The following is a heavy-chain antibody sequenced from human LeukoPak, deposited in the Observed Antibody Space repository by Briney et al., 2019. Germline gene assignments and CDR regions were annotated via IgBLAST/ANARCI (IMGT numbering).Heavy chain of an antibody. CDR1: GFSVSTNY. Sequence: GGSLRLSCAASGFSVSTNYMTWVRQAPGKGLEWVSIIYSGGSTYYADSVRGRFIISRENSNNEVVLQMNSLRADDTALYYCARGKTSDDIIEDAFDLWGHGTMVTVSS. V-gene: IGHV3-66*01. CDR3: ARGKTSDDIIEDAFDL. D-gene: IGHD3-10*01. J-gene: IGHJ3*01. CDR2: IYSGGST.